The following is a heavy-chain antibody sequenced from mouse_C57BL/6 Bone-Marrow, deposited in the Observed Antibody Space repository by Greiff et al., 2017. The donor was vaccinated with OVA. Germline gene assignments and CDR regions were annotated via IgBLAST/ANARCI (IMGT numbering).Heavy chain of an antibody. CDR3: ARERVITTDFDY. CDR2: IDPEDGET. D-gene: IGHD1-2*01. CDR1: GFNIKDYY. V-gene: IGHV14-2*01. Sequence: EVHLVESGAELVKPGASVKLSCTASGFNIKDYYMHWVKQRTEQGLEWIGRIDPEDGETKYAPKFQGKATITADTSSNTAYLQLSSLTSEDTAVYYCARERVITTDFDYWGQGTTLTVSS. J-gene: IGHJ2*01.